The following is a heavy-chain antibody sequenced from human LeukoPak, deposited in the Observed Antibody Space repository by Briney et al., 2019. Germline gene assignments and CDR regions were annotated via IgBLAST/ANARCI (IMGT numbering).Heavy chain of an antibody. CDR2: IIPIFGTA. CDR3: ASLPGPPLLDAFDI. D-gene: IGHD2-15*01. V-gene: IGHV1-69*06. Sequence: SVKVSCKASGGTVSSYAISWVRQAPGQGLEWMGGIIPIFGTANYAQKFQGRVTITADKSTSTAYMELSSLRSEDTAVYYCASLPGPPLLDAFDIWGQGTMVTVSS. J-gene: IGHJ3*02. CDR1: GGTVSSYA.